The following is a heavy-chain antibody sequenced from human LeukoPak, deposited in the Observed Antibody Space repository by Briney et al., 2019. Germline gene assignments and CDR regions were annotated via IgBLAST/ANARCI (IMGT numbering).Heavy chain of an antibody. Sequence: SETLSLTCAVYGGPFSDYYWTWIRQPPGKGLEWIGEINHSGSTNYIPSLKSRVTISVDTSKNQFSLRLYSVTAADTAVYYCARGKWLGPYHFMDVWGKGTTVTVS. J-gene: IGHJ6*03. CDR1: GGPFSDYY. CDR3: ARGKWLGPYHFMDV. CDR2: INHSGST. V-gene: IGHV4-34*01. D-gene: IGHD6-19*01.